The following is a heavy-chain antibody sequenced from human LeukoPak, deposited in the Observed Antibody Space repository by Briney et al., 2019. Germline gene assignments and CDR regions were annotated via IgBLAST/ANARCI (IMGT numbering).Heavy chain of an antibody. J-gene: IGHJ4*02. D-gene: IGHD3-9*01. CDR3: ARVLRYFDWPEYYFDY. CDR2: ISSSSSYI. Sequence: GGSLRLSCAASGFTFSDSYMSWIRQAPGKGLEWVSSISSSSSYIYYADSVKGRFTISRDNAKNSLYLQMNSLRAEDTAVYYCARVLRYFDWPEYYFDYWGQGTLVTVSS. CDR1: GFTFSDSY. V-gene: IGHV3-11*06.